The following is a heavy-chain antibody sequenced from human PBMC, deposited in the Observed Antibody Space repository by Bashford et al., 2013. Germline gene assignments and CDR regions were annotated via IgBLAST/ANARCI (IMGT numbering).Heavy chain of an antibody. Sequence: ASVKVSCKASGYTFTSYGISWVRQAPGQGLEWMGWISAYNGNTNYAQKLQGRVTMTTDTSTSTAYMELRSLRSDDTAVYYCAVGSAHRVVYYFDYWGRGNPWSPSPQ. D-gene: IGHD2-21*01. CDR1: GYTFTSYG. V-gene: IGHV1-18*01. J-gene: IGHJ4*02. CDR2: ISAYNGNT. CDR3: AVGSAHRVVYYFDY.